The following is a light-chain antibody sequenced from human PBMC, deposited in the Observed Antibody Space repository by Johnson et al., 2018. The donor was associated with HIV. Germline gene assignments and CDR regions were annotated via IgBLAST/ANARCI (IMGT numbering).Light chain of an antibody. CDR1: SSNIGNNY. J-gene: IGLJ1*01. V-gene: IGLV1-51*02. CDR2: ENN. Sequence: QSVLTQPPSLSAAPGQKVTISCSGSSSNIGNNYVSWYQQFPGTAPKVLIYENNKRPSGIPDRFSGSKSGTSATLGITGLQTGDEADYYCGTWDSSLSAYVFGTGTKVTVL. CDR3: GTWDSSLSAYV.